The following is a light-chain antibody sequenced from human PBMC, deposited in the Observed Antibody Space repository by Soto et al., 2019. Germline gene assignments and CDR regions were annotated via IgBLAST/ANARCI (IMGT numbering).Light chain of an antibody. CDR2: GAS. CDR1: QSVSTY. V-gene: IGKV3-20*01. Sequence: EIVLTQSPGTLSLSPGERATLSCRASQSVSTYLAWYQHKPGQAPRLLIHGASNRATGIPDRFSGSGSGTDFTLTISRLEPEDFAMYYCQQYDGSPRPFGQGTKVDIK. J-gene: IGKJ1*01. CDR3: QQYDGSPRP.